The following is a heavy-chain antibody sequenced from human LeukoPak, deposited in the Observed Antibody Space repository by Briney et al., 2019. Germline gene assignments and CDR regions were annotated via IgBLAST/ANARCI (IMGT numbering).Heavy chain of an antibody. CDR3: ARASSRGTIFGHYFDY. CDR2: ISYDGSNK. D-gene: IGHD3-3*01. Sequence: AGSLRLSCAASGVTFSSYAMHWVRQAPGKGPEWVAVISYDGSNKYYADSVKRRFTISSDNSKHTLYLQMNSLRAEDTAVYYFARASSRGTIFGHYFDYWGQGTLVTVSS. J-gene: IGHJ4*02. CDR1: GVTFSSYA. V-gene: IGHV3-30*04.